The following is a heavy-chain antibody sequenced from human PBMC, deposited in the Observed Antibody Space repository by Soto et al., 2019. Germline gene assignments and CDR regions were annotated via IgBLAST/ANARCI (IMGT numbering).Heavy chain of an antibody. CDR3: AKDSVPEAFDI. CDR2: ISSSGGDT. J-gene: IGHJ3*02. D-gene: IGHD3-10*01. Sequence: PGGSLRLSCAASGFTFNNYAMSWVRQAPGKGLEWVSGISSSGGDTYYPDSVKGRFTISRDNSKNTLYMQMKSLRVEDTAIYYCAKDSVPEAFDIWGQGTMVTVSS. V-gene: IGHV3-23*01. CDR1: GFTFNNYA.